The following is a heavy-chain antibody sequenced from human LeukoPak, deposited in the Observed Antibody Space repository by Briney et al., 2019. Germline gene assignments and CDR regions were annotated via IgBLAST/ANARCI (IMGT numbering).Heavy chain of an antibody. CDR3: ARHYSSYFDF. D-gene: IGHD4-11*01. CDR1: GGSITSHY. CDR2: IYDSGST. V-gene: IGHV4-59*11. Sequence: SETLSLTCTVSGGSITSHYWTWIRQPPGKGLEWTGCIYDSGSTNYNPSLKSRVTISVDTSKNQFSLKLSSVTAADTAVYYCARHYSSYFDFWGQGTLVTVSS. J-gene: IGHJ4*02.